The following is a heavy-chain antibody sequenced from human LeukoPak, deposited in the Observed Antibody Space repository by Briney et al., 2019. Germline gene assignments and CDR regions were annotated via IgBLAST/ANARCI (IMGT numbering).Heavy chain of an antibody. CDR2: IKQDGSEK. J-gene: IGHJ6*02. Sequence: GGSLRLSCAASGFTFSSYWMSWVRQAPGKGLEWVANIKQDGSEKYYVDSVKGRFTISRDNAKNSLYLQMNSLRAEDTAVYYCARASSSWYPYGMDVWGQGTTVTVSS. CDR1: GFTFSSYW. D-gene: IGHD6-13*01. V-gene: IGHV3-7*01. CDR3: ARASSSWYPYGMDV.